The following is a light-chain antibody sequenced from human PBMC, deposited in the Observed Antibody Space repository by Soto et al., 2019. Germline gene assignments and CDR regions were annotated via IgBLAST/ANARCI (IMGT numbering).Light chain of an antibody. J-gene: IGKJ5*01. CDR3: QQRSNWPIT. Sequence: EIVLTQSPATLSLSPGERATLSCRTSQSVSKYFAWYQQKPGRAPRLLIYDESSRATGIPARFIGSGSGTDFTLTISSLEPEDFAIYYCQQRSNWPITFGQGTRLEIK. CDR1: QSVSKY. V-gene: IGKV3-11*01. CDR2: DES.